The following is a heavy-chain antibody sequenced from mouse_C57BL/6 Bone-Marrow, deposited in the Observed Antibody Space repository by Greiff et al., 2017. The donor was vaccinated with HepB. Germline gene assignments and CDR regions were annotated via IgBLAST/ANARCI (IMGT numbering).Heavy chain of an antibody. Sequence: QVHVKQPGAELVKPGASVKVSCKASGYTFTSYWMHWVKQRPGQGLEWIGRIHPSDSDTNYNQKFKGKATLTVDKSSSTAYMQLSSLTSEDSAVYYCAIPITTVVAHYYAMDYWGQGTSVTVSS. V-gene: IGHV1-74*01. J-gene: IGHJ4*01. CDR1: GYTFTSYW. CDR3: AIPITTVVAHYYAMDY. D-gene: IGHD1-1*01. CDR2: IHPSDSDT.